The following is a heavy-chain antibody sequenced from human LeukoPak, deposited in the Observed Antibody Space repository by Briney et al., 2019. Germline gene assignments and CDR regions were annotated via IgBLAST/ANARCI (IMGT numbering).Heavy chain of an antibody. J-gene: IGHJ4*02. CDR2: ISGGGGST. Sequence: GGSLRLSCAASGFTFSSYAMNWVRQAPGGGLEWVSVISGGGGSTYYADSVKGRFTISRDNSKNTLYLQMNSLRAEDTAVYYCAKDGLRCGELLTFFDYWGQGTLVTVSS. D-gene: IGHD3-10*01. CDR1: GFTFSSYA. V-gene: IGHV3-23*01. CDR3: AKDGLRCGELLTFFDY.